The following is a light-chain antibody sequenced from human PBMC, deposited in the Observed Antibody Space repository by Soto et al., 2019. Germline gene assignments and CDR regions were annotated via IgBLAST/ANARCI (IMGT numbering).Light chain of an antibody. J-gene: IGKJ1*01. CDR1: QSVSDY. CDR3: QQSYSNLWT. V-gene: IGKV1-39*01. Sequence: DIQMTQSPSSLSASVGDRVTSTCRTSQSVSDYLNWYQQKPGKAPKLLIYAASSLPSGVPSRFSGSGSGTDFTLTISSLQPEDFATYYCQQSYSNLWTFGQGTQVEIK. CDR2: AAS.